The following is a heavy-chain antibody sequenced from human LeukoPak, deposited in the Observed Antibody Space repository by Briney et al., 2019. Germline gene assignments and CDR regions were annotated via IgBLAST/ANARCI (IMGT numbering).Heavy chain of an antibody. CDR3: ARDAGWGYYDL. D-gene: IGHD1-26*01. J-gene: IGHJ4*02. V-gene: IGHV3-7*01. Sequence: GGSLRLSCVASGFTFSISWVTWVRQAPGKGLEWVANIDKHGNGKYYVDSVKGRFAISRDYATNSVFLQMKSLRAEDTSVYYCARDAGWGYYDLWGQGTLVTVSS. CDR2: IDKHGNGK. CDR1: GFTFSISW.